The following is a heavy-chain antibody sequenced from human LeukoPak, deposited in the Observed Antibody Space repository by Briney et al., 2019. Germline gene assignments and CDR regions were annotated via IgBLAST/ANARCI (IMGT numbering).Heavy chain of an antibody. CDR2: MNPNSGNT. Sequence: GASVRVSCKASGYTVTAYDINWGRQATGQRLEWLGWMNPNSGNTGYTQKFQGRVTMTRNTSISTAYMELSSLRSEDTAVYYCARGRGSGHKENWFDPWGQGTLVTASS. D-gene: IGHD6-19*01. CDR1: GYTVTAYD. V-gene: IGHV1-8*01. J-gene: IGHJ5*02. CDR3: ARGRGSGHKENWFDP.